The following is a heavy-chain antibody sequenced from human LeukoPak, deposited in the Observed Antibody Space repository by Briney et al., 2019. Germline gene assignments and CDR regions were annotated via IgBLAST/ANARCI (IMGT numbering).Heavy chain of an antibody. CDR2: IYSGDTP. V-gene: IGHV3-53*04. CDR3: ARQGQTGAFDI. CDR1: GFSVSFSF. D-gene: IGHD1-1*01. Sequence: GGSLRLSCAVSGFSVSFSFMSWVRQAPGKGLEWVSIIYSGDTPHYADSVKGRFTISRHDSKNTVLLQMNSLRPEDTAVYYCARQGQTGAFDIWGQGTMVTVSS. J-gene: IGHJ3*02.